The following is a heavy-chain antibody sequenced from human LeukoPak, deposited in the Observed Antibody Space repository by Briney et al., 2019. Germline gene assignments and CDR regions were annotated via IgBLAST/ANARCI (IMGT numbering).Heavy chain of an antibody. Sequence: ASVKVSCKASGYTFTSYDINWVRQATGQGLEWMGWMNPNSGNTGYAQKFQGRVTMTRNTSLSTAYMELSSLRSEDTAVYYCARSAGDSDAFDIWGQGTMVTVSS. CDR2: MNPNSGNT. J-gene: IGHJ3*02. CDR1: GYTFTSYD. V-gene: IGHV1-8*01. D-gene: IGHD6-13*01. CDR3: ARSAGDSDAFDI.